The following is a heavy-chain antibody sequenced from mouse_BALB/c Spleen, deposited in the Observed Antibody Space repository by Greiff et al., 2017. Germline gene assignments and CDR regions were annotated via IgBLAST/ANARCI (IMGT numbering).Heavy chain of an antibody. CDR1: GFNIKDTY. CDR3: ARELGLYAMDY. D-gene: IGHD3-1*01. CDR2: IDPANGNT. Sequence: DVQLQESGAELVKPGASVKLSCTASGFNIKDTYMHWVKQRPEQGLEWIGRIDPANGNTKYDPKFQGKATITADTSSNTAYLQLSSLTSEDTAVYYCARELGLYAMDYWGQGTSVTVSS. V-gene: IGHV14-3*02. J-gene: IGHJ4*01.